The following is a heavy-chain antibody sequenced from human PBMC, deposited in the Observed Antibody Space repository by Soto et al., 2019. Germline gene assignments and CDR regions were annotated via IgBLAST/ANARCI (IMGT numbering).Heavy chain of an antibody. D-gene: IGHD5-18*01. CDR1: GGSISSGGYY. V-gene: IGHV4-31*03. CDR2: IYYSGST. CDR3: ARDRVRDGYSWLGY. Sequence: PSETLSLTCTVSGGSISSGGYYWSWIRQHPGKGLEWIGYIYYSGSTYYHPSLKSRVTISVDTSKNQFSLKLSSVTAADTAVYYCARDRVRDGYSWLGYWGQGTLVTVSS. J-gene: IGHJ4*02.